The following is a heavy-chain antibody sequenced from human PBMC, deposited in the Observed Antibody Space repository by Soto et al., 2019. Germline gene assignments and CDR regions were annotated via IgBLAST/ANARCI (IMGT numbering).Heavy chain of an antibody. CDR2: IKQDGSEK. V-gene: IGHV3-7*01. CDR3: AKVKQLVEYYYYGMDV. CDR1: GFTFSSYW. D-gene: IGHD6-6*01. Sequence: GGSLRLSCAASGFTFSSYWMSWVRQAPGKGLEWVANIKQDGSEKYYVDSVKGRFTISRDNAKNTLYLQMNSLRAEDTAVYYCAKVKQLVEYYYYGMDVWGQGTTVTVSS. J-gene: IGHJ6*02.